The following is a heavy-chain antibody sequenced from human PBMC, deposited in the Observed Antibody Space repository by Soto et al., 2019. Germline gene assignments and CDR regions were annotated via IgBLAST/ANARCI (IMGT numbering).Heavy chain of an antibody. Sequence: GRSLRRPGGASGLTCSTYWMSGVGKAPGKGLAWVANIKQDGSEKYYVASEKGRFTISRDNAKNSLYLQMNSLRAEDTALYYGARDLVVVNNWFDPWGQGTLVTVSS. V-gene: IGHV3-7*03. CDR3: ARDLVVVNNWFDP. CDR2: IKQDGSEK. J-gene: IGHJ5*02. CDR1: GLTCSTYW. D-gene: IGHD3-22*01.